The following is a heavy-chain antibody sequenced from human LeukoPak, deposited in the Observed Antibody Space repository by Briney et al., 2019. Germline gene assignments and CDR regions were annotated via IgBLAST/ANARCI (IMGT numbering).Heavy chain of an antibody. V-gene: IGHV1-18*01. Sequence: ASLKFSCKASGYTFNNYGISWVRQAHGQGLEWMRCISSYNGNTNYAKTFQGRVLITTETSTSTAYMELKSLRSDDTAVYHCARDGYTSTWPYYFDFWGQGALVTASS. D-gene: IGHD6-13*01. CDR1: GYTFNNYG. CDR3: ARDGYTSTWPYYFDF. CDR2: ISSYNGNT. J-gene: IGHJ4*02.